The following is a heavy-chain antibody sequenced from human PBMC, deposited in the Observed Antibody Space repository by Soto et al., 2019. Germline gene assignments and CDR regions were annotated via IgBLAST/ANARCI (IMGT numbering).Heavy chain of an antibody. D-gene: IGHD6-6*01. Sequence: ASVKVSWKGAGYTFAVYYMHLVRQVPGKGLEWMGIINPSGGSTSYAQKFQGRVTMTRDTSTSTVYMELSSLRSEDTAVYYCARDQRYSSSSINYNDPGMEVWGQGTTVTVSS. CDR2: INPSGGST. J-gene: IGHJ6*02. V-gene: IGHV1-46*01. CDR3: ARDQRYSSSSINYNDPGMEV. CDR1: GYTFAVYY.